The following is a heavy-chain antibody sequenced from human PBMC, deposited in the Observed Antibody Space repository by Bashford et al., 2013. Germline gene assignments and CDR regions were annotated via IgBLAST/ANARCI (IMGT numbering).Heavy chain of an antibody. Sequence: GSLRLSCATSGFTFKDSAIHWVRQAPGQGLVWVSRVNGDGSSTSYADSVKGRFTISRDIARNTLYLQMNSLRAEDTAVYYCARNRITMVQGVIVDYGMDVWGQGTTVTVSS. CDR3: ARNRITMVQGVIVDYGMDV. D-gene: IGHD3-10*01. CDR1: GFTFKDSA. V-gene: IGHV3-74*01. CDR2: VNGDGSST. J-gene: IGHJ6*02.